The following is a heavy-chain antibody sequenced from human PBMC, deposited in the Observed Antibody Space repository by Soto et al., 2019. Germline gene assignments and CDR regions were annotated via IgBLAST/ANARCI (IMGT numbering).Heavy chain of an antibody. Sequence: GGSLRLSCAASGFTFSSYGMHWVRQAPGKGLEWVAVISYDGSNKYYADSVKGRFTISRDNSKNTLYLQMNSLRAEDTAVYYCEKGSSGYYPDYWGQGTLVTVYS. J-gene: IGHJ4*02. CDR3: EKGSSGYYPDY. V-gene: IGHV3-30*18. CDR1: GFTFSSYG. D-gene: IGHD3-22*01. CDR2: ISYDGSNK.